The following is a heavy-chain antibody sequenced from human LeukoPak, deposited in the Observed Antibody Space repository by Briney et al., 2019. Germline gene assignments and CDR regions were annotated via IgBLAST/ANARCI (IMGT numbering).Heavy chain of an antibody. CDR3: TIGDYDGRKPGEFDS. CDR1: GFTVSSNY. CDR2: IYSGGST. V-gene: IGHV3-66*02. Sequence: GGSLRLPCAVSGFTVSSNYMTWVRQAPGKGLEWVSVIYSGGSTYYADSVKGRFTISRDNSKSTLYLQMNSLRTEDTAVYYCTIGDYDGRKPGEFDSSGQGSLVTAPS. D-gene: IGHD4-23*01. J-gene: IGHJ4*02.